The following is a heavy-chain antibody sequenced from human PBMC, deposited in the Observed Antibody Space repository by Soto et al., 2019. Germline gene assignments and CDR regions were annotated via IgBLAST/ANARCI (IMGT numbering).Heavy chain of an antibody. CDR3: AGITIFDWFDP. J-gene: IGHJ5*02. CDR2: IVVGSGNT. Sequence: SXKVSCKASGFTXTSSAVQWVRQARGQRLEWIGWIVVGSGNTNYAQKFQERVTITRDMSTSTAYMELSSLRSEDTAVYYCAGITIFDWFDPWGQGTLVTVSS. D-gene: IGHD3-3*01. CDR1: GFTXTSSA. V-gene: IGHV1-58*01.